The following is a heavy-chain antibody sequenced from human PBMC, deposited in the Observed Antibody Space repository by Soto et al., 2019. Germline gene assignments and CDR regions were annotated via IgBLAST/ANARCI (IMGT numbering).Heavy chain of an antibody. Sequence: EVQLLESGGGLVQPGGSLRLSCAASGFTFSSYAMSWVRQAPGKGLEWVSAISGSGGSTYYADSVTGRFTISRDNSKNTLYLQMNSLRAEDTAVYYCAKALLMRDSGYYYPDYWGQGTLVTVSS. D-gene: IGHD3-22*01. J-gene: IGHJ4*02. CDR1: GFTFSSYA. CDR2: ISGSGGST. CDR3: AKALLMRDSGYYYPDY. V-gene: IGHV3-23*01.